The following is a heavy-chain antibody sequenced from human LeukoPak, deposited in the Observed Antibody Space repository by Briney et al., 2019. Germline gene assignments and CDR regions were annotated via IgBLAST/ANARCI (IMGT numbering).Heavy chain of an antibody. CDR1: GFIFGSYW. CDR3: ARASGDDYYDSSADEAVDI. J-gene: IGHJ3*02. CDR2: INRDGSST. V-gene: IGHV3-74*01. Sequence: GGSLTLSCAASGFIFGSYWVHWVRQAPGKGLVWVSRINRDGSSTTYADSVKGRFTISRDSAKHTLYLQMNSLRAEDTAVYYCARASGDDYYDSSADEAVDILG. D-gene: IGHD3-22*01.